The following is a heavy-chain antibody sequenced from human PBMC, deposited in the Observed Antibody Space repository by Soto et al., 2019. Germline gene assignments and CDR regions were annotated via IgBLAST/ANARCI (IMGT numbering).Heavy chain of an antibody. J-gene: IGHJ4*02. D-gene: IGHD2-2*01. CDR2: ISGGGDIT. V-gene: IGHV3-23*01. Sequence: EVQLLESGGALVEPGGSLRLSCAASGFTLSSHSMSWVRQAPGKGMEWVSVISGGGDITLYADSVKGRFTISRDNSKNTLYLQLNSLRAEDTAVYYCAKNYQFDSWGQGTRVTVSS. CDR1: GFTLSSHS. CDR3: AKNYQFDS.